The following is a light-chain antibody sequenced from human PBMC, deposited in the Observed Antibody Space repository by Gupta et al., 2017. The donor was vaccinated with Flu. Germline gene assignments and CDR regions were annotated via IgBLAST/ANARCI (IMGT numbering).Light chain of an antibody. CDR2: EVS. J-gene: IGLJ3*02. CDR1: GSDVGAYNY. CDR3: GSYTSSITWV. Sequence: TGSDVGAYNYVSWYQQYPGKVPKLMIYEVSNRPSGVSNRFSGSKSGNTASLTISGLQAEDEADYYCGSYTSSITWVFGGGTKLTVL. V-gene: IGLV2-14*01.